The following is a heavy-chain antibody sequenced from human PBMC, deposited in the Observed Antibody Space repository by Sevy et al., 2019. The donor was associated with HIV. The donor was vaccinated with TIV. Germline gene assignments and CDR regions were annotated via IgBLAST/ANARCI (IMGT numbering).Heavy chain of an antibody. CDR2: ISWNSDKI. CDR1: GFSFDDYV. CDR3: AKAGVDTAMVQWPYMVV. V-gene: IGHV3-9*01. Sequence: GGSLRLSCAASGFSFDDYVMHWVRQAPGKGLEWVSSISWNSDKIAYVASVKGRFTTSRDNAKSSLYLQLNSLRVEDTALYYCAKAGVDTAMVQWPYMVVWGKGTTVTVSS. D-gene: IGHD5-18*01. J-gene: IGHJ6*03.